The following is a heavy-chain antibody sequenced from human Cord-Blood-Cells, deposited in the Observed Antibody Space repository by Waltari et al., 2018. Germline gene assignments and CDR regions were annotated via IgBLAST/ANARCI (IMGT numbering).Heavy chain of an antibody. CDR2: IIPIFGTA. D-gene: IGHD2-2*01. V-gene: IGHV1-69*01. Sequence: QVQLVQSGAEVKKPGSSVKVSCTASGGTFSSYAISWVRQAPGQGREWMGGIIPIFGTANYAQKFQGRVTITADESTSTAYMELSSLRSEDTAVYYCARGYCSSTSCSYRDYYYYMDVWGKGTTVTVSS. CDR3: ARGYCSSTSCSYRDYYYYMDV. J-gene: IGHJ6*03. CDR1: GGTFSSYA.